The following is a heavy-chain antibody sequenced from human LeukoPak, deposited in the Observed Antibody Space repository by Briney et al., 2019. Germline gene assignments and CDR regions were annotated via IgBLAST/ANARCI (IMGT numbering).Heavy chain of an antibody. Sequence: GGSLRLSCAASGFTFSSYGMSWVRQAPGKGLEWVSAISGSGGSTYYADSVKGRLTISRDNSKNTLYLQMDSLRAEDTAVYYCAKGPYYDILTGFVPGPQPADYWGQGTLVTVSS. D-gene: IGHD3-9*01. CDR1: GFTFSSYG. V-gene: IGHV3-23*01. CDR3: AKGPYYDILTGFVPGPQPADY. CDR2: ISGSGGST. J-gene: IGHJ4*02.